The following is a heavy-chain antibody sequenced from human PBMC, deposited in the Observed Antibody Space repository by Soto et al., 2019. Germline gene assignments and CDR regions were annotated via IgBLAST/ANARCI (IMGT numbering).Heavy chain of an antibody. CDR2: IYYSGST. CDR3: ASLSFLVRGDNYFDY. V-gene: IGHV4-59*01. J-gene: IGHJ4*02. D-gene: IGHD3-10*01. CDR1: GGSISSYY. Sequence: QVQLQESGPGLVKPSETLSLTCTVSGGSISSYYWSWIRQPPGKGLGWIGYIYYSGSTNYNPSLKSRVTISVDTSKNQFSLKLSSVTAADTAVYYCASLSFLVRGDNYFDYWGQGTLVTVSS.